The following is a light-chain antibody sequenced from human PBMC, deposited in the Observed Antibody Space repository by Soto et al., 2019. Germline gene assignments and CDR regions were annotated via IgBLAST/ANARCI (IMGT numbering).Light chain of an antibody. Sequence: QAVVTQPASVSGSPGQSITISCTGTSSDVGGYNYVSWYQQHPGKAPKLMIYDVSNRPSGVSNRFSGSKSGNTASLTISGLQAEDEADYYCSSYTSSSTLPYVVFRGGTKLTVL. J-gene: IGLJ2*01. CDR3: SSYTSSSTLPYVV. CDR1: SSDVGGYNY. V-gene: IGLV2-14*01. CDR2: DVS.